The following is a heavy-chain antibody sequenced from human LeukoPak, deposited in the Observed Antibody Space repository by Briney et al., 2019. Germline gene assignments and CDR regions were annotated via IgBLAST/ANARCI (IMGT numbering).Heavy chain of an antibody. CDR1: GGSISSDSYY. CDR3: ARLIPCSGGSCLLDYFDY. J-gene: IGHJ4*02. Sequence: SQTLSLTCTVSGGSISSDSYYWSWIRQPAGKGLEGIGRIYTNGSTDYNPSLKSRVTIPIDTSKNQFSLKLSSVTAADTAVYYCARLIPCSGGSCLLDYFDYWGQGTLVTVSS. D-gene: IGHD2-15*01. V-gene: IGHV4-61*02. CDR2: IYTNGST.